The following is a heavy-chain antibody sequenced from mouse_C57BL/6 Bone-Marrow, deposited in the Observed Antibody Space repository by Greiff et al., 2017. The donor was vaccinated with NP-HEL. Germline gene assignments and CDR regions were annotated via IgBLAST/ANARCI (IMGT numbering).Heavy chain of an antibody. CDR2: INPNNGGT. Sequence: VQLQQSGPELVKPGASVKISCKASGYTFTDYYMNWVKQSHGKSLEWIGDINPNNGGTSYNQKFKGKATLTVDKSSSTAYMELRSLTSEDSAVYYCARGGSYGYFDVWGTGTTVTVSS. CDR1: GYTFTDYY. J-gene: IGHJ1*03. D-gene: IGHD1-1*01. CDR3: ARGGSYGYFDV. V-gene: IGHV1-26*01.